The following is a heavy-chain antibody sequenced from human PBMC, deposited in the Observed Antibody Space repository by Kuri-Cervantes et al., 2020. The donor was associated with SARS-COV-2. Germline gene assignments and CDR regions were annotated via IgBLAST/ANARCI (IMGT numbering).Heavy chain of an antibody. CDR3: ARSTLPAARYNWFDP. V-gene: IGHV4-61*01. CDR1: YSISSGYY. Sequence: SETLSLTCYSISSGYYWGWLRQPPGKGLEWIGYIYYSGSTNYNPSLKSRVTISVDTSKNQFSLKLSSVTAADTAVYYCARSTLPAARYNWFDPWGQGTLVTVSS. CDR2: IYYSGST. D-gene: IGHD2-2*01. J-gene: IGHJ5*02.